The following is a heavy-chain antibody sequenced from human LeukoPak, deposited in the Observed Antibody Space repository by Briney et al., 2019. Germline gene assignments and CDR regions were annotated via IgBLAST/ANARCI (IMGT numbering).Heavy chain of an antibody. CDR1: GFTFSSYS. CDR2: ISSSSSYI. J-gene: IGHJ6*02. Sequence: PGGSLRLSCAASGFTFSSYSMNWVRQAPGKGLEWVSSISSSSSYIYYADSVKGRITISRDNAKNSVYLLMNSLRAEDTAVYYCARAPRVQLWFRGMDVWGQGTTVTVSS. V-gene: IGHV3-21*01. CDR3: ARAPRVQLWFRGMDV. D-gene: IGHD5-18*01.